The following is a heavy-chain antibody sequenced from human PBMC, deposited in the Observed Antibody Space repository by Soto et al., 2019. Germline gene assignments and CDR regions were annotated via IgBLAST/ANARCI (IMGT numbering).Heavy chain of an antibody. D-gene: IGHD2-15*01. J-gene: IGHJ6*02. CDR3: ARARSGGSCYSGMDV. CDR1: GYTFAGYY. V-gene: IGHV1-2*04. CDR2: INPNSGGT. Sequence: ASVKVSCKASGYTFAGYYMHWVRQAPGQGLEWMGWINPNSGGTNYAQKFQGWVAMTRDTSISTAYMELSRLRSDDTAVYYCARARSGGSCYSGMDVWGQGTTVTVSS.